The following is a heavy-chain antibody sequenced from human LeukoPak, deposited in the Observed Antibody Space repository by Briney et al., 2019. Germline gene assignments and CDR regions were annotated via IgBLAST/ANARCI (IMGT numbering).Heavy chain of an antibody. CDR3: ARDKVACSSTSCHYWYFDL. J-gene: IGHJ2*01. D-gene: IGHD2-2*01. CDR2: IYSGGST. V-gene: IGHV3-53*01. CDR1: GFTVSSNY. Sequence: GGSLRLSCAASGFTVSSNYKSWVRQAPGKGLEWVSVIYSGGSTYYADSVKGRFTISRDNSKNTLYLQMNSLRAEDTAVYYCARDKVACSSTSCHYWYFDLWGRGTLVTVSS.